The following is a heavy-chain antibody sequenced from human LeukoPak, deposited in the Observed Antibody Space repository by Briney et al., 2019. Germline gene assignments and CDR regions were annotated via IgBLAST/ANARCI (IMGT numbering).Heavy chain of an antibody. Sequence: ASVKVSCKASGYTFTSYAMNWVRQAPGQGLEWMGWINTNTGNPTYAQGFTGRFVFSLDTSVSTAYLQISSLKAEDTAVYYCARDLSHGSSLYYYYYYYMDVWGKGTTVTVSS. V-gene: IGHV7-4-1*02. D-gene: IGHD6-6*01. J-gene: IGHJ6*03. CDR1: GYTFTSYA. CDR2: INTNTGNP. CDR3: ARDLSHGSSLYYYYYYYMDV.